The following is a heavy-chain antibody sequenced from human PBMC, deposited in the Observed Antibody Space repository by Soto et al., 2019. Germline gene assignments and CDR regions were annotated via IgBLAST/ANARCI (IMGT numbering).Heavy chain of an antibody. CDR1: GGTFSSYA. CDR2: IIPIFGTA. CDR3: ARGSVLRYIDPFDY. D-gene: IGHD3-9*01. V-gene: IGHV1-69*13. Sequence: GASVKVSCKASGGTFSSYAISWVRQAPGQGLEWMGGIIPIFGTANYAQKFQGRVTITADESTSTAYMELSSLRSEDTAVYYCARGSVLRYIDPFDYWGQGTLVTVSS. J-gene: IGHJ4*02.